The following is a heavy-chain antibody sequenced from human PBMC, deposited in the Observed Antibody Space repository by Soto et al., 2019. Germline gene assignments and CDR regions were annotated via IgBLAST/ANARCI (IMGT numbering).Heavy chain of an antibody. V-gene: IGHV1-69*06. J-gene: IGHJ4*02. CDR1: GAGDTFSNYG. CDR3: WRHDKTALPPLDS. D-gene: IGHD1-1*01. CDR2: TIPAFGTA. Sequence: QVHLVQSGAEVKSPGSAVKVSCKVSGAGDTFSNYGLNWLRQAPGQGLAWMGGTIPAFGTANYAQKFQGRVTITADTSTATAYMELSSLRSDDTAVYYCWRHDKTALPPLDSWGQGTLVSVSS.